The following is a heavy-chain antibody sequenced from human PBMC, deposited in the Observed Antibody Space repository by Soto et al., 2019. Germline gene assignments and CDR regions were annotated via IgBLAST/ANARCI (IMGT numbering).Heavy chain of an antibody. CDR3: ARDRNPYCRADCSSRTMDV. CDR1: GFTFSSYV. D-gene: IGHD2-21*02. J-gene: IGHJ6*02. CDR2: IWYDGSNE. V-gene: IGHV3-33*01. Sequence: PGGSLRLSCGASGFTFSSYVMHWVRQAPGKGLEWVALIWYDGSNEYYADSVKGRFTISRDNSKNTMFLQMNTLRAEDTAVYYCARDRNPYCRADCSSRTMDVWGQGNTVTVSS.